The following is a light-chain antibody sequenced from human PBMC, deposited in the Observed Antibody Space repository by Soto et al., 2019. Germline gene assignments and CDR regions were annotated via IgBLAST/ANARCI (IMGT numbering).Light chain of an antibody. J-gene: IGKJ3*01. V-gene: IGKV1-17*01. CDR3: LSHSTYPST. CDR1: QGIRND. Sequence: DIQMTQFPSSLSASVGDRVTITCRASQGIRNDLGWYQQKPGKAPKRLIYAASSLQSGVPSRFSVSGSGTESTLGISSLLTDYAGQFECLSHSTYPSTVGRGTEVDI. CDR2: AAS.